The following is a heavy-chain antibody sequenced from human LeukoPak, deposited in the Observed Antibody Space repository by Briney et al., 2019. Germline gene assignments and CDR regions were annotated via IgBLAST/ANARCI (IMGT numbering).Heavy chain of an antibody. V-gene: IGHV3-21*01. Sequence: GGSLRLSCAASGFTFSSYRMNWVRQAPGRGLEWVSSISSSSSYIYYADSVKGRFTVSRDNAKNSLYLQMNGLRAEDTAVYYCASYTYYDSSGPIDYWGQGTLVTVSS. CDR3: ASYTYYDSSGPIDY. CDR2: ISSSSSYI. CDR1: GFTFSSYR. J-gene: IGHJ4*02. D-gene: IGHD3-22*01.